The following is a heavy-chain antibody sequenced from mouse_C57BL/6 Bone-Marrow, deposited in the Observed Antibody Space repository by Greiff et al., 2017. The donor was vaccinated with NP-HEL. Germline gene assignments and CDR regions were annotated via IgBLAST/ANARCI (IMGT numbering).Heavy chain of an antibody. CDR1: GYTFTSYW. CDR3: AGSPMVTTRGLAY. Sequence: VKQSCKASGYTFTSYWMHWVKQRPGRGLEWIGRIDPNSGGTKYNEKFKSKATLTVDKPSSTAYMQLSSLTSEDSAVYYCAGSPMVTTRGLAYWGQGTLVTVSA. CDR2: IDPNSGGT. J-gene: IGHJ3*01. D-gene: IGHD2-2*01. V-gene: IGHV1-72*01.